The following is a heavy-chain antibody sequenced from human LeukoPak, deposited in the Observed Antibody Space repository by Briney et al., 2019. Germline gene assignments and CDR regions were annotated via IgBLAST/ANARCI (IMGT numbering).Heavy chain of an antibody. Sequence: SETLSLTCTVSGGSISSYYWSWIRQPPGKGLEWIGYIYYSGSTNYNPSLKSRVTISVDTSKNQFSLKLSSVTAADTAVYYCARFEGAGHLFSYWGQGTLVTVSS. CDR1: GGSISSYY. CDR3: ARFEGAGHLFSY. CDR2: IYYSGST. J-gene: IGHJ4*02. V-gene: IGHV4-59*01. D-gene: IGHD3-3*02.